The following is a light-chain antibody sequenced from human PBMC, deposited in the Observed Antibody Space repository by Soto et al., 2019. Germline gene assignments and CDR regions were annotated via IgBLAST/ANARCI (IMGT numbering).Light chain of an antibody. CDR3: QHYKDYSWT. CDR2: KTS. Sequence: DIPMTQSPSTLSASVGDRVTITCRASQSISLWVAWYQQKPGRAPNLLIYKTSSLETVVPSRFSGSGSGTEFTLTISSLQPDDFATYYCQHYKDYSWTFGQGTKVEVK. V-gene: IGKV1-5*03. CDR1: QSISLW. J-gene: IGKJ1*01.